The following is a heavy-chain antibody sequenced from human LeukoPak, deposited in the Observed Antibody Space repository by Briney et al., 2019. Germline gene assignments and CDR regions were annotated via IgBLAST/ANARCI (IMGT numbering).Heavy chain of an antibody. CDR3: ARMDRDGVIIYYMDV. V-gene: IGHV3-48*03. CDR2: ISNTGGLM. Sequence: GGSLRLSCAASAFIFSRYEMNWVRQAPGKGLEWISYISNTGGLMYYADSVKGRFTISRDNAKGSLYLQMNSLRVGDTAVYYCARMDRDGVIIYYMDVWGKGTTVTVSS. J-gene: IGHJ6*03. CDR1: AFIFSRYE. D-gene: IGHD3-10*01.